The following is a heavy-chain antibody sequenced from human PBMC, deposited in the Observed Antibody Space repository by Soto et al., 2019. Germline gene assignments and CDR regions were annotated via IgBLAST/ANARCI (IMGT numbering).Heavy chain of an antibody. CDR3: ARHDGDYSRNFDY. J-gene: IGHJ4*02. D-gene: IGHD4-17*01. CDR2: IYYSGST. V-gene: IGHV4-39*01. Sequence: QLQLQESGPGLVKPSETLSLTCTVSGGSISSSSYYWGWIRQPPGKGLAWIGSIYYSGSTYYNPSLKSRVTIPVDTSKNQFSLKLSSVTAADTAVYYCARHDGDYSRNFDYWGQGTLVTVSS. CDR1: GGSISSSSYY.